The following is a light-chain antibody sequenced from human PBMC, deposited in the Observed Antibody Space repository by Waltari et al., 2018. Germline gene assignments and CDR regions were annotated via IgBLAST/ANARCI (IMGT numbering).Light chain of an antibody. Sequence: QSALTQPASVSGSPGQSITIYCTGTSSDVGSYNLVSWYQQHPGKAPKLMIYEVSKRPSGVSNRFSGSKSGNTASLTISGLQAEDEADYYCCSYAGGSTWVFGGGTKLTVL. V-gene: IGLV2-23*02. J-gene: IGLJ3*02. CDR2: EVS. CDR1: SSDVGSYNL. CDR3: CSYAGGSTWV.